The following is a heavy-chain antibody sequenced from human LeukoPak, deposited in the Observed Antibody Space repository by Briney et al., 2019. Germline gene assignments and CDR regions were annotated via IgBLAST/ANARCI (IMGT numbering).Heavy chain of an antibody. CDR2: ISGSGGST. CDR1: GFTFSSYA. Sequence: GGSLRLSCAASGFTFSSYAMSWVRQAPGKGLEWVSAISGSGGSTYYADSVKGRFTISRDNSKNTLYLQMNSLRAEDTAVYYCAKDPYCDSSGYYTLGYFQHWGQGTLVTVSS. V-gene: IGHV3-23*01. CDR3: AKDPYCDSSGYYTLGYFQH. J-gene: IGHJ1*01. D-gene: IGHD3-22*01.